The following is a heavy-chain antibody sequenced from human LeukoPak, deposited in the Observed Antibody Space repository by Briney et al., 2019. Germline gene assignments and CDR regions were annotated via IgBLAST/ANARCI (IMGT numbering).Heavy chain of an antibody. Sequence: PGGSLRLSCAASGFTFSSYWMHWVRQAPGKGLVWVSRINSDGSSTSYADSVKGRFTISRDNAKNTLYLQMNSLRAEDTAVYYCVPLAAAGTVMADYWGQGTLVTVSS. CDR1: GFTFSSYW. V-gene: IGHV3-74*01. CDR3: VPLAAAGTVMADY. CDR2: INSDGSST. D-gene: IGHD6-13*01. J-gene: IGHJ4*02.